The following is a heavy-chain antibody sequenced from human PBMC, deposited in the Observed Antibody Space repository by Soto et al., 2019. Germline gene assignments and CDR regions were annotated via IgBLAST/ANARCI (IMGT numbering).Heavy chain of an antibody. J-gene: IGHJ5*02. V-gene: IGHV4-30-4*01. CDR1: GGSISSGDYY. CDR2: IYYSGST. Sequence: SETLSLTCTVPGGSISSGDYYWSWIRQPPGKGLEWIGYIYYSGSTYYNPSLKSRVTISVDTSKNQFSLKLSSVTAADTAVYYCAREILETPLIQENKFDPWGQGTLVTVSS. CDR3: AREILETPLIQENKFDP.